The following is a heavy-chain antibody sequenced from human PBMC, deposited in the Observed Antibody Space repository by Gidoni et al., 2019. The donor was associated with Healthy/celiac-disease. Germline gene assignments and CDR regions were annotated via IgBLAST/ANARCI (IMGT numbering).Heavy chain of an antibody. CDR3: ARERTSLRRGLLYGMDV. Sequence: QVQLVESGGGVVQPGRSLRLSCAASGFTFSSYGMHWVRQAPGKGLEWVAVIWYDGSNKYYADSVKGRFTISRDNSKNTLYLQMNSLRAEDTAVYYCARERTSLRRGLLYGMDVWGQGTTVTVSS. V-gene: IGHV3-33*01. CDR2: IWYDGSNK. J-gene: IGHJ6*02. D-gene: IGHD2-8*01. CDR1: GFTFSSYG.